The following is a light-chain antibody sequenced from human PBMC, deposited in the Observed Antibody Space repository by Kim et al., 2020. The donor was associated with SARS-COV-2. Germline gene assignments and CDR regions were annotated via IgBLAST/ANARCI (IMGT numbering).Light chain of an antibody. V-gene: IGKV3-11*01. Sequence: SLSPWERGTLSCRARQSVSSYLAWYQQKPGQAPRLLIYDASNRATGIPARFSGSGSGTDFTLTISSLEPEDFAVYYCQQRSNWPYTFGQGTKLEI. J-gene: IGKJ2*01. CDR3: QQRSNWPYT. CDR2: DAS. CDR1: QSVSSY.